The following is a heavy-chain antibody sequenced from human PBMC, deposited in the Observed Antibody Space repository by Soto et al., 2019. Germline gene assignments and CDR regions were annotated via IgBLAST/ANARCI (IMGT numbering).Heavy chain of an antibody. D-gene: IGHD6-13*01. CDR1: GGTFSSYT. CDR3: AREGRGSSWYGMHYYYMDV. CDR2: IIPILGIA. Sequence: QVQLVQSGAEVKKPGSSVKVSCKASGGTFSSYTISWVRQAPGQGLEWMGRIIPILGIANYAQKFQGRVTITADKSTSTAYMELSSLRSEDTAVYYCAREGRGSSWYGMHYYYMDVWGIGTTVTVSS. V-gene: IGHV1-69*08. J-gene: IGHJ6*03.